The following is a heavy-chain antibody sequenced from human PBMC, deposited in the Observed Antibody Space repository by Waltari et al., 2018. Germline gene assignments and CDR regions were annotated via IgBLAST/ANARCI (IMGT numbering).Heavy chain of an antibody. CDR2: IYHSGST. CDR1: GYSISSGYY. Sequence: QVQLQESGPGLVKPSETLSLTCTVSGYSISSGYYWGWIRQPPGKGLEWIGSIYHSGSTYYNPSLKSRVTISVDTSKNQFSLKLSSVTAADTAVYYCASLEEQLVPEFDYWGQGTLVTVSS. J-gene: IGHJ4*02. V-gene: IGHV4-38-2*02. CDR3: ASLEEQLVPEFDY. D-gene: IGHD6-13*01.